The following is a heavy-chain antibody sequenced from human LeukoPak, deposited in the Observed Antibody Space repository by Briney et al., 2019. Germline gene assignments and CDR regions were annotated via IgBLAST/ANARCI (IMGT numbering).Heavy chain of an antibody. D-gene: IGHD3-22*01. CDR3: ARARYYDSSGYSAEYFQH. CDR1: GYTFTSYG. J-gene: IGHJ1*01. CDR2: ISAYNGNT. Sequence: EASVKVSCKASGYTFTSYGISWVRQAPGQGLEWMGWISAYNGNTNYAQKLQGRVTMTTDTSTSTAYMELRSLRSDDTAVYYCARARYYDSSGYSAEYFQHWGQGTLVTVSS. V-gene: IGHV1-18*01.